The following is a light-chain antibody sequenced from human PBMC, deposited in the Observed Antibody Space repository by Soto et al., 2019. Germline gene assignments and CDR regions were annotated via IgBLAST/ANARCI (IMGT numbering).Light chain of an antibody. Sequence: QSVLTQPPSASGSPGQSVSISCTGTSSDIGAYNSVSWYKQHPGKAPKLMIYEVTKRPSGVPDRFSGSKSGNTASLTVSGLQAEDEADYYCSSYAGNNNLVFGGGTKLTVL. CDR1: SSDIGAYNS. V-gene: IGLV2-8*01. CDR2: EVT. CDR3: SSYAGNNNLV. J-gene: IGLJ3*02.